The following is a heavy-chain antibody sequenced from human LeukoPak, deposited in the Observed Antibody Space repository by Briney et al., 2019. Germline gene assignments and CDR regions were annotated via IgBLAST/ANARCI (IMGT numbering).Heavy chain of an antibody. CDR1: GFSFSNYA. CDR3: AKRFSGWSTIDS. V-gene: IGHV3-23*01. J-gene: IGHJ4*02. CDR2: LNGGGGST. D-gene: IGHD6-19*01. Sequence: GGSLRLSCAASGFSFSNYAMSWVRQAPGKGLEWVSSLNGGGGSTYYADSVKGRFIISRDNSKNTLYLQMNSLRAEDTAIYYCAKRFSGWSTIDSWGQGTLVTVSS.